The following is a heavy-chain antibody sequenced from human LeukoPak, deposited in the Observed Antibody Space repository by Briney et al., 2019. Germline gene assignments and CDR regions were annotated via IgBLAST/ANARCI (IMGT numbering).Heavy chain of an antibody. CDR3: ARPGIAVAGTEDY. V-gene: IGHV3-7*01. D-gene: IGHD6-19*01. CDR1: GFTFNSYW. J-gene: IGHJ4*02. Sequence: PGGSLRLSCVASGFTFNSYWMTWVRHAPGKGLEWVANIKQDGSEKYYVDSVKGRFAITRGNAKNSLYLQMNSLRAEDTAVYYCARPGIAVAGTEDYWGQGTLVTVSS. CDR2: IKQDGSEK.